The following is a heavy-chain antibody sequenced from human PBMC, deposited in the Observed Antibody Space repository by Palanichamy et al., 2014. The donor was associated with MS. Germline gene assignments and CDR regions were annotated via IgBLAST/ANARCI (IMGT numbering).Heavy chain of an antibody. CDR3: ARLSGTTVVTPNFDY. CDR1: GYSFTSYW. CDR2: IYPGDSDT. J-gene: IGHJ4*02. Sequence: EVQLVQSGAEVKRPGESLKISCKGSGYSFTSYWIGWVRQMPGKGLEWMGIIYPGDSDTRYSPSFQGQVTISADKSISTAYLQWSSLKASDTAMYYCARLSGTTVVTPNFDYWGQGTLVTVSS. V-gene: IGHV5-51*01. D-gene: IGHD4-23*01.